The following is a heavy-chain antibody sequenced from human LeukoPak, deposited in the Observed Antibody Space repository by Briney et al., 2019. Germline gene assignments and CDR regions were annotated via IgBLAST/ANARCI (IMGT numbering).Heavy chain of an antibody. Sequence: ASVKVSCKASGYTFTSYAMNWVRQAPGQGPEWMGWINTNTGNPTYAQGFTGRFVFSLDTSVSTAYLQISSLKAEDTAVYYCARVNPYGGLDAFDIWGQGTMVTVSS. V-gene: IGHV7-4-1*02. CDR1: GYTFTSYA. J-gene: IGHJ3*02. CDR3: ARVNPYGGLDAFDI. CDR2: INTNTGNP. D-gene: IGHD4-23*01.